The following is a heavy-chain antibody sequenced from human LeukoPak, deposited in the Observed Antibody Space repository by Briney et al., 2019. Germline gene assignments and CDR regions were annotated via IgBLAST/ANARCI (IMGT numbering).Heavy chain of an antibody. CDR2: INHSGST. CDR1: GGSFSGYY. Sequence: SETLSLTXAVYGGSFSGYYWSWIRQPPGKGLEWIGEINHSGSTYYNPSLKSRVTISVDTSKNQFSLKLSSVTAADTAVYYCARGRYIGSYFDYWGQGILVTVSS. D-gene: IGHD1-26*01. J-gene: IGHJ4*02. V-gene: IGHV4-34*01. CDR3: ARGRYIGSYFDY.